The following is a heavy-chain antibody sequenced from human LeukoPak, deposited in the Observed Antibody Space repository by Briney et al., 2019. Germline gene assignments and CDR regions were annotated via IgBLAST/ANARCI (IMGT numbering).Heavy chain of an antibody. Sequence: GGSLRLSCEASGFSFSSYWMTWVRQAPGKGPEWVANIKQDGSERYSVDSVKGRFTISRDNAKNSVYLHMNSLRAEDTALYYCARLSAYYYGSYFYYYMDVWGKGTTVTVSS. CDR1: GFSFSSYW. D-gene: IGHD3-10*01. CDR3: ARLSAYYYGSYFYYYMDV. CDR2: IKQDGSER. V-gene: IGHV3-7*01. J-gene: IGHJ6*03.